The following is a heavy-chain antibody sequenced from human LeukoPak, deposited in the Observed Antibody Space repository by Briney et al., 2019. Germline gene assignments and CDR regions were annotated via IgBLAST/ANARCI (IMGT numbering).Heavy chain of an antibody. CDR2: INHSGST. CDR3: ARGKGYSSSWYYYYYGMDV. Sequence: SETLSLTCAVYGGSFSGYYWSWTRQPPGKGLEWIGEINHSGSTNYNPSLKSRVTISVDTSKNQFSLKLSSVTAADTAVYYCARGKGYSSSWYYYYYGMDVWGQGTTVTVSS. J-gene: IGHJ6*02. CDR1: GGSFSGYY. V-gene: IGHV4-34*01. D-gene: IGHD6-13*01.